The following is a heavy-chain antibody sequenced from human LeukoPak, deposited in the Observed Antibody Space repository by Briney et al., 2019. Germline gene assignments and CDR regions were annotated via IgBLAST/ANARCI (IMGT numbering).Heavy chain of an antibody. D-gene: IGHD4-11*01. CDR2: IYSDGTT. CDR1: DFTVSSNY. V-gene: IGHV3-53*05. CDR3: AKEYSNYEFDY. J-gene: IGHJ4*02. Sequence: GGSLRLSCASSDFTVSSNYMSWVRQAPGKGLEWVSMIYSDGTTYYADSVKGRFTISRDSSKNTLYLQMNSLRAEDTAVYYCAKEYSNYEFDYWGQGTLVTVSS.